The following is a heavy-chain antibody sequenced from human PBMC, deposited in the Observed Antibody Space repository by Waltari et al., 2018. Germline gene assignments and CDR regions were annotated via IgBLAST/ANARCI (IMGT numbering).Heavy chain of an antibody. CDR3: AKLVAYYYYMDV. V-gene: IGHV3-30*02. CDR1: GFTFSSYG. J-gene: IGHJ6*03. D-gene: IGHD3-9*01. Sequence: QVQLVESGGGVVQPGGSLRLSCAASGFTFSSYGMHWVRQAPGKGLEWVAFIRYDGSNKYYAESVKGRFTISRDNSKNTLYLQMNSLRAEDTAVYYCAKLVAYYYYMDVWGKGTTVTVSS. CDR2: IRYDGSNK.